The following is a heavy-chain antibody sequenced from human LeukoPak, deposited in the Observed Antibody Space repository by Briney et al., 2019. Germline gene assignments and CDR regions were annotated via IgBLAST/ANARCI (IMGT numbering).Heavy chain of an antibody. D-gene: IGHD4-17*01. Sequence: PGGSLRLSCAASGFTFNNYAMSWVRQVPGEGLEWVSSVVSRGDTTLYADSVKGRFTISRDNSKYTLYLQMNSLRAKDTVIYYCAKFGFWVRGDYDFNYWGQGTLVTVSS. J-gene: IGHJ4*02. V-gene: IGHV3-23*01. CDR2: VVSRGDTT. CDR1: GFTFNNYA. CDR3: AKFGFWVRGDYDFNY.